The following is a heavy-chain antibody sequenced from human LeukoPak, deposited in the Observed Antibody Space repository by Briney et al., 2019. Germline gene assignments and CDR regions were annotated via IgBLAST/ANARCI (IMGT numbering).Heavy chain of an antibody. CDR2: MSGDATST. D-gene: IGHD4-23*01. CDR3: ASELRWGY. Sequence: GGSLRLSCAASGFTFSSFAMNWVRQAPGEGLEWVSTMSGDATSTYYADSVKGRFTISRDNAKNTLYLQMNSLRGEDTAVYYCASELRWGYWGQGTLVTVSS. V-gene: IGHV3-23*01. J-gene: IGHJ4*02. CDR1: GFTFSSFA.